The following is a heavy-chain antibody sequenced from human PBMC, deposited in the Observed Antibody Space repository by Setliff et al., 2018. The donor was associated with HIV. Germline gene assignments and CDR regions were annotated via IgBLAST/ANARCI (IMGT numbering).Heavy chain of an antibody. Sequence: SETLSLTCSVSGGSISSGGYYWSWIRQHPGKGLEWIGYISYSGTTYYNPSLRSRIAISVDTSKSDFSLRLNSVTAADTAVYYCARLVRQTYGSGTFYNYYYYMDVWGKGTTVTVSS. J-gene: IGHJ6*03. CDR1: GGSISSGGYY. CDR3: ARLVRQTYGSGTFYNYYYYMDV. CDR2: ISYSGTT. D-gene: IGHD3-10*01. V-gene: IGHV4-31*03.